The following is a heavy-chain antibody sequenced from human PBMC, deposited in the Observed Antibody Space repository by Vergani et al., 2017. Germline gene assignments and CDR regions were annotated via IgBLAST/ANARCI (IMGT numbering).Heavy chain of an antibody. CDR3: AGDQRVETAMVWSDYDGMDV. CDR2: ISSSSSYI. D-gene: IGHD5-18*01. Sequence: EVQLVESGGGLVKPGGSLRLSCAASGFTFSSYSMNWVRQAPGKGLEWVSSISSSSSYIYYADSVKGRFTISRDNAKNSLYLQMNSLRAEDTAMYYCAGDQRVETAMVWSDYDGMDVWGQGTTVTVSS. V-gene: IGHV3-21*04. J-gene: IGHJ6*02. CDR1: GFTFSSYS.